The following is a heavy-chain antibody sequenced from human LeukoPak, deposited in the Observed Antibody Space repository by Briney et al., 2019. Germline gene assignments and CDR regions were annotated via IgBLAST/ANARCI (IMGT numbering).Heavy chain of an antibody. Sequence: SETLSLTCGVSGGSISNTNWWRWVRQPPGQGLEWIGEISLTGLTHYNPSLESRVTVSLDKSKNQLSLNLTTVTAAATAVYYCSRENGAFSPFGYWGQGTLVTVLS. CDR1: GGSISNTNW. CDR2: ISLTGLT. CDR3: SRENGAFSPFGY. D-gene: IGHD2-8*01. V-gene: IGHV4-4*02. J-gene: IGHJ4*02.